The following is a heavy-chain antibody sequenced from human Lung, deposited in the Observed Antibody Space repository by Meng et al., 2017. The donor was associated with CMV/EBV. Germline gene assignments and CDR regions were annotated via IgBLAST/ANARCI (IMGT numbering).Heavy chain of an antibody. CDR1: GFTVNTNY. V-gene: IGHV3-53*01. CDR3: AKYTQTYPYSSSS. J-gene: IGHJ4*02. D-gene: IGHD6-13*01. CDR2: IYSGGRT. Sequence: GESLKISCAASGFTVNTNYMSWVRQAPGKGLECVSVIYSGGRTYYADSVKGRFTISRDNSKNTLYLQMNSLRAEDTAMYYCAKYTQTYPYSSSSWGQGTLVTFSS.